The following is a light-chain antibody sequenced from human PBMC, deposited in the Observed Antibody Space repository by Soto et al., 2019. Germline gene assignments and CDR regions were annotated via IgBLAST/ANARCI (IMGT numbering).Light chain of an antibody. V-gene: IGKV1-39*01. CDR3: QHTYNLPPT. J-gene: IGKJ4*01. CDR2: SIS. Sequence: DIQLTQSPSSLSASVGDRVSITCRTSQTISTFLNWYHHRPGQAPKLLIYSISNLQSGVPSRFSGGGAGTEFTLTISSLQPEYFGSYSCQHTYNLPPTFGGGTRVQIK. CDR1: QTISTF.